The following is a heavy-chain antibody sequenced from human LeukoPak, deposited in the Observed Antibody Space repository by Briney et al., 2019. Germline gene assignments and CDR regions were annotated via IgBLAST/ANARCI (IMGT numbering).Heavy chain of an antibody. V-gene: IGHV1-2*02. D-gene: IGHD4-17*01. J-gene: IGHJ3*02. Sequence: ASVKVSCKASGYTFTGYYMHWVRQAPGQGLEWMGWINPNSGGTDYAQKFQGRVTMTRDTSISTAYMELSRLRSDDTAVYYCTRDYHSTVTTALTSDAFDIWGQGTMVTVSS. CDR3: TRDYHSTVTTALTSDAFDI. CDR1: GYTFTGYY. CDR2: INPNSGGT.